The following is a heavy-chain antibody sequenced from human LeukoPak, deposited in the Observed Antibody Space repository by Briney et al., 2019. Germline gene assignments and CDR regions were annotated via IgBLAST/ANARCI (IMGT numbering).Heavy chain of an antibody. J-gene: IGHJ4*02. V-gene: IGHV3-48*03. D-gene: IGHD3-10*01. Sequence: GGSLRLSCAASGFTFSSYEMKWVRQAPGKGLEWVSYISSSGSTIYYADSVKGRFTISRDNVENSLFLQMNSLRGEDTAVYYCARDRGHYGSGCYYADFWGQGTLVTVSS. CDR2: ISSSGSTI. CDR1: GFTFSSYE. CDR3: ARDRGHYGSGCYYADF.